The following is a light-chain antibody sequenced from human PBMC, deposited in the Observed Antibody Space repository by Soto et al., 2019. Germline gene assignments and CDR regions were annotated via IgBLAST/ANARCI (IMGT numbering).Light chain of an antibody. J-gene: IGKJ5*01. CDR3: QQRSNWRIT. V-gene: IGKV3-11*01. CDR1: QSVSSY. CDR2: DAS. Sequence: EIVLTQSPATLSLSPGERATLSCRASQSVSSYLAWYQQKPGQAPRLLLYDASNRATGIPARFSGSGSGTDFTLTISSLEPEDFAVSYCQQRSNWRITFGQGTRLEIK.